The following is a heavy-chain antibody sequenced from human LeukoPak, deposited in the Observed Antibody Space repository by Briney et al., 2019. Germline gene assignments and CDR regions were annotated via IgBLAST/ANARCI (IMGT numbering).Heavy chain of an antibody. J-gene: IGHJ4*02. V-gene: IGHV3-74*01. CDR1: GFTFTNYW. CDR3: AMGHYDSSGYAHFDH. CDR2: INSDGSSK. Sequence: PGGSLRLSCAASGFTFTNYWMHWVRQAPGKGLVWVSRINSDGSSKDYADSVKGRFTISGDNAKNTLYLQMNSLRVEDTAVFYCAMGHYDSSGYAHFDHWGQGTLVTVSS. D-gene: IGHD3-22*01.